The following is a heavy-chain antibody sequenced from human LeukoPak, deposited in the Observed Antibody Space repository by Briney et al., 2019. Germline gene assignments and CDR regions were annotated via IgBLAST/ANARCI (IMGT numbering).Heavy chain of an antibody. D-gene: IGHD3-3*01. J-gene: IGHJ4*02. CDR1: GYTFTSYD. Sequence: ASVKVSCKASGYTFTSYDINWVRQATGQGLEWMGWMNPNSGNTGYAQKFQGGVTITRNTSISTAYMELSSLRSEDTAVYYCARGRYYDFWSGYILFDYWGQGTLVTVSS. CDR2: MNPNSGNT. V-gene: IGHV1-8*03. CDR3: ARGRYYDFWSGYILFDY.